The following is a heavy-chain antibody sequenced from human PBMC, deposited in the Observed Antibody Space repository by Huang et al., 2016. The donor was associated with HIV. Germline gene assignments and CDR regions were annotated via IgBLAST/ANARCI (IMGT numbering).Heavy chain of an antibody. V-gene: IGHV4-34*02. D-gene: IGHD3-22*01. CDR3: ARRYNSRRDY. Sequence: QVQLEQWGAGLLKASETLSLTCAVYGGSFSCYYWNWLRQAPGKGREWVGEINHQGNTNYNPSLKSRVNMSVDTSKSQFSLYLTSLSAADTGTYFCARRYNSRRDYWGRGTLVTVYS. J-gene: IGHJ4*02. CDR1: GGSFSCYY. CDR2: INHQGNT.